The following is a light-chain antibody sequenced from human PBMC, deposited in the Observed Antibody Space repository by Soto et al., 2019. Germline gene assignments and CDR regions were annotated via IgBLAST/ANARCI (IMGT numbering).Light chain of an antibody. CDR3: QQSYSTPQWT. CDR1: QSISSY. Sequence: IQMTQSPSSLSACVGDRVTITCRASQSISSYLNWYQQKPGKAPKLLIYAASSLQSGVPSRFSGSGSGTDFTLTISSLQPEDFATYYCQQSYSTPQWTVALGTKVDIK. V-gene: IGKV1-39*01. J-gene: IGKJ1*01. CDR2: AAS.